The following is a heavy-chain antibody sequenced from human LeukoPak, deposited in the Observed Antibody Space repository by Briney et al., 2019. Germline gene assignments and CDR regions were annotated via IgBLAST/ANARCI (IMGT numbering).Heavy chain of an antibody. Sequence: GGSLRLSCAASGSTVSSNYMSWVRQAPGKGLEWVSVIYSGGSTYYADSVKGRFTISRDNSKNTLYLQMNSLRAEDTAVYYCAGLRDTAMVTHAFDIWGQGTMVTVSS. J-gene: IGHJ3*02. CDR1: GSTVSSNY. CDR3: AGLRDTAMVTHAFDI. CDR2: IYSGGST. D-gene: IGHD5-18*01. V-gene: IGHV3-53*01.